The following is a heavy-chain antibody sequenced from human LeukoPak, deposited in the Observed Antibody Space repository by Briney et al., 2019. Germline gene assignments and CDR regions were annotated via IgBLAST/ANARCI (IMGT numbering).Heavy chain of an antibody. J-gene: IGHJ4*02. D-gene: IGHD1-14*01. CDR2: IYHSGST. V-gene: IGHV4-38-2*02. CDR3: ARDPNLDY. Sequence: SETLSLTCTVSGYSISSGYYWGWIRQPPGKGLEWIGSIYHSGSTYYNPSLKSRVTISVDTSKSQFSLKLSSVTAADTAVYYCARDPNLDYWGQGTLVTVSS. CDR1: GYSISSGYY.